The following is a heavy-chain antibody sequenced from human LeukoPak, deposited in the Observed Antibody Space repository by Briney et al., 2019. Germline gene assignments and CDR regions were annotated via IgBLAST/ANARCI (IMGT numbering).Heavy chain of an antibody. V-gene: IGHV4-39*01. CDR1: GGSISSSSYY. Sequence: SETLSLTCTVSGGSISSSSYYWGWIRQPPGKGLEWIGSIYYSGSTYYNPSLKSRFTKSVDTSKNQLSLKLSSVPAADTAVYYCARHEHLRYSGDGIDYWGQGTLVTVSS. D-gene: IGHD3-9*01. J-gene: IGHJ4*02. CDR2: IYYSGST. CDR3: ARHEHLRYSGDGIDY.